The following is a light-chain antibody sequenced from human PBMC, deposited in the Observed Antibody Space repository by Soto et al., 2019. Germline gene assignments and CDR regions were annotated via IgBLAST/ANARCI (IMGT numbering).Light chain of an antibody. J-gene: IGKJ5*01. CDR2: DAS. CDR3: QQRSTSIT. V-gene: IGKV3-11*01. Sequence: IVLTQSPSTLSLWPGETAILSCRASQTVSSYLSWYQHKPGQAPRLLIYDASKRAPGIPARFSGSGSGKDFTLTISSLEPEDFAVYYCQQRSTSITFGQGTRLEIE. CDR1: QTVSSY.